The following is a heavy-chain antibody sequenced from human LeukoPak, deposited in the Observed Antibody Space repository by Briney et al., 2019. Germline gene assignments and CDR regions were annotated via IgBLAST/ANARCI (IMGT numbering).Heavy chain of an antibody. J-gene: IGHJ6*03. Sequence: GSLRLSCAASGFTFSSYWMSWVRQAPGKGLEWVANIKQDGSEKYYVDSVKGRFTVSRDNAKNSLCLQMNSLRAEDTAVYYCARAVFYCGGDCYTPDGYYYMDVWGKGTTVTVSS. CDR1: GFTFSSYW. D-gene: IGHD2-21*02. V-gene: IGHV3-7*01. CDR3: ARAVFYCGGDCYTPDGYYYMDV. CDR2: IKQDGSEK.